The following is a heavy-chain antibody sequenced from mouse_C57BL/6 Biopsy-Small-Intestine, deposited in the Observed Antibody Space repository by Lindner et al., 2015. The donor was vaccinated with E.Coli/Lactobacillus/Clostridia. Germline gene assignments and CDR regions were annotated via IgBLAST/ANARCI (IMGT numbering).Heavy chain of an antibody. J-gene: IGHJ2*01. CDR1: GYTFTGYN. Sequence: VQLQESGPELVKSGASVKMSCKASGYTFTGYNMHWVKQSHGKSLEWIGYINPNSGGTNYNQKFKGKATLTVNKSSSTAYMELRSLTSEDSAVYYCARGITTAFDYWGQGTTLTVSS. CDR2: INPNSGGT. V-gene: IGHV1-22*01. CDR3: ARGITTAFDY. D-gene: IGHD1-2*01.